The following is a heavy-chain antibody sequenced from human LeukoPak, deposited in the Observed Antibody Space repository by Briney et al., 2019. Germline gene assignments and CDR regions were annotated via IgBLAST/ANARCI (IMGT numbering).Heavy chain of an antibody. Sequence: SETLSHTCSVSGDSIRSGGYYWSWIRQLPGKGLEWIGYIYYSGSTYYNPSLKSRVTISVDTSKNQFSLKLSSVTAADTAVYYCAREITTSSCWFDPWGQGTLVTVSS. V-gene: IGHV4-31*03. J-gene: IGHJ5*02. D-gene: IGHD3-22*01. CDR1: GDSIRSGGYY. CDR3: AREITTSSCWFDP. CDR2: IYYSGST.